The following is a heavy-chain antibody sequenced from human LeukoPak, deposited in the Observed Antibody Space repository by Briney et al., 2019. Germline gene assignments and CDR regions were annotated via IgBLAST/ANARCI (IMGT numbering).Heavy chain of an antibody. J-gene: IGHJ6*04. CDR1: GYTFTDHA. CDR2: INTNAGNP. V-gene: IGHV7-4-1*02. D-gene: IGHD3-10*01. Sequence: ASVKVSCKASGYTFTDHAINWVRQAPGQGLEYMGWINTNAGNPTYAQAFTGRIVFSLDTSVSTAYLQIRSLKAEDTAVYFCARRSMVQHLDVWGKGTTVIVSS. CDR3: ARRSMVQHLDV.